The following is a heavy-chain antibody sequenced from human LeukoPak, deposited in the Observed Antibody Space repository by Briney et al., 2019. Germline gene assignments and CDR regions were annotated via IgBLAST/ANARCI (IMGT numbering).Heavy chain of an antibody. CDR3: ARLEYSSGWYGIPNWFDP. CDR2: MYYSGST. CDR1: GGSTSSYY. J-gene: IGHJ5*02. D-gene: IGHD6-19*01. V-gene: IGHV4-59*01. Sequence: SETLSLTCTVSGGSTSSYYWSWIRQPPGKGLEWIAHMYYSGSTNYNPSLKSRVTISVDTSKNQFSLKVSSVTAADTAVYYCARLEYSSGWYGIPNWFDPWGQGTLVTVSS.